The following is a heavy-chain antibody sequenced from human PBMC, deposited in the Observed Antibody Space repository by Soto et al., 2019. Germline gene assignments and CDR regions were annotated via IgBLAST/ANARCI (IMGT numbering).Heavy chain of an antibody. D-gene: IGHD6-13*01. Sequence: GEALKISCKGSGYSFSSYWIGWVRQMPGKGLEWMGIIYPGDSDTRYSPSFQGQVTISADKSISTAYLQWSSLKASDTAMYYCARTSAAGKYYYGMDVWGQGTTVTVSS. CDR1: GYSFSSYW. CDR3: ARTSAAGKYYYGMDV. J-gene: IGHJ6*02. CDR2: IYPGDSDT. V-gene: IGHV5-51*01.